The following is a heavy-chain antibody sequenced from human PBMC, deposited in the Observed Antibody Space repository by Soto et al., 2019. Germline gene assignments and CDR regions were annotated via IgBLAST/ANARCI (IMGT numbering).Heavy chain of an antibody. CDR3: ARGAGDGILTGYLGR. Sequence: EVQLVESGGGLVKPGGSLRLSCAASGFTFSTYSMNWVRQAPGKGLEWVSSISRGSEYIYYAESLKARFTISRDDAKNSLYLQMDSLRAEDTAVYYCARGAGDGILTGYLGRWGQGTLVTVSS. CDR1: GFTFSTYS. CDR2: ISRGSEYI. D-gene: IGHD3-9*01. J-gene: IGHJ4*02. V-gene: IGHV3-21*01.